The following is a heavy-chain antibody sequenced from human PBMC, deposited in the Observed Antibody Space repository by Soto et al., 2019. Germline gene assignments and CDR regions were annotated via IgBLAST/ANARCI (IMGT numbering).Heavy chain of an antibody. J-gene: IGHJ6*02. D-gene: IGHD6-13*01. V-gene: IGHV4-4*02. CDR3: ARDGAAAADYYYYGMDV. CDR1: GGSISSSNW. Sequence: SETLSLTCAVSGGSISSSNWWSWVRQPPGKGLEWIGEIYHSGSTNYNPSLKSRVTISVDKSKNQFSLKLSSVTAADTAVYYCARDGAAAADYYYYGMDVWGQGTTVTVSS. CDR2: IYHSGST.